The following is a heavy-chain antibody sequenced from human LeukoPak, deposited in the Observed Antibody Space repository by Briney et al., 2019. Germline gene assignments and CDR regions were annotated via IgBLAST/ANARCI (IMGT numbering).Heavy chain of an antibody. CDR3: AGSSGWLFDY. CDR2: IKEEESEI. CDR1: GFTFNNYW. V-gene: IGHV3-7*01. J-gene: IGHJ4*02. D-gene: IGHD6-19*01. Sequence: GGSLRLSCVGTGFTFNNYWMNWVRQAPGKGLDWVANIKEEESEIYYVDSVQGRFTISRDNTKNSVYLQMNSLRAEDTAVYYCAGSSGWLFDYWGQGTLVAVSS.